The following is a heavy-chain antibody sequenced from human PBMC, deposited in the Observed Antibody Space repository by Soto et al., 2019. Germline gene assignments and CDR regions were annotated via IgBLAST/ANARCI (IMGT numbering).Heavy chain of an antibody. D-gene: IGHD3-3*01. J-gene: IGHJ6*02. CDR2: IYYSGTT. V-gene: IGHV4-30-4*01. Sequence: SETLSLTCTVSGGSINTGDYYWTWIRQPRGKGLEWIGYIYYSGTTYYNPSLKSRVSLSLDTSKNHFSLRLTSVTAADTAVYYCATGVDFEGFSPYGMDVWGQGTTVTVYS. CDR1: GGSINTGDYY. CDR3: ATGVDFEGFSPYGMDV.